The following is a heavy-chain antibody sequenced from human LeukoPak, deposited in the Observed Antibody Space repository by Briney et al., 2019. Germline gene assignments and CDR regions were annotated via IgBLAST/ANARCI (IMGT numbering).Heavy chain of an antibody. J-gene: IGHJ4*02. CDR3: AKDGDIAAAGYYFDY. Sequence: PGGSLRLSCAASGFTFSSYGMHWVRQAPGKRLERVAVMSYDGSDKKYADSVKGRFTISRDNSKNKLYLQMNSLRAEDTAVYYCAKDGDIAAAGYYFDYWGQGTLVTVSS. V-gene: IGHV3-30*18. CDR1: GFTFSSYG. D-gene: IGHD6-13*01. CDR2: MSYDGSDK.